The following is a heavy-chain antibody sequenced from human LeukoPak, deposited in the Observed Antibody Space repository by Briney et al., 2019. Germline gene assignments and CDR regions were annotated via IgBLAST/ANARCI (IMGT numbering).Heavy chain of an antibody. D-gene: IGHD3-10*01. CDR3: ASMGSGSYYGY. CDR1: GGSFSGYY. Sequence: SETLSLTCAVYGGSFSGYYWSWIRQPPGKGLEWIGEINHSGSTNYNPSLKSRVTISVDTSKNQFSLKLSSVTAADTAVYYCASMGSGSYYGYWGQGTLVTVSS. J-gene: IGHJ4*02. CDR2: INHSGST. V-gene: IGHV4-34*01.